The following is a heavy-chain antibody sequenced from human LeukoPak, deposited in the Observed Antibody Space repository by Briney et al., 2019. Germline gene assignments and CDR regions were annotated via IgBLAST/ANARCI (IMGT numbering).Heavy chain of an antibody. CDR3: ARDTGSMAARFFDN. D-gene: IGHD2-8*02. CDR1: GFTFSSYS. CDR2: IYSGGST. J-gene: IGHJ4*02. V-gene: IGHV3-53*01. Sequence: HGGSLRLSCAASGFTFSSYSMNWVRQAPGKGLEWVSVIYSGGSTYYADSVKGRFTISRDNSKNTLYLQMNSLRAEDTAVYYCARDTGSMAARFFDNWGQGTLVTVSS.